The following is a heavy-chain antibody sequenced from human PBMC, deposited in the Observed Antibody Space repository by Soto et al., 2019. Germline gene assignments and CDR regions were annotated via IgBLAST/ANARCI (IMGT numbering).Heavy chain of an antibody. Sequence: PGGSLRLSCAASGFTFRSYSINWVRQAPGKGLEWVSSISSSSSYIYYADSVKGRFTISRDNAKNSLYLQMNSLRAEDTAVYYCARAPGQLWPNWGQGTLVTVSS. CDR3: ARAPGQLWPN. J-gene: IGHJ4*02. D-gene: IGHD5-18*01. CDR1: GFTFRSYS. CDR2: ISSSSSYI. V-gene: IGHV3-21*01.